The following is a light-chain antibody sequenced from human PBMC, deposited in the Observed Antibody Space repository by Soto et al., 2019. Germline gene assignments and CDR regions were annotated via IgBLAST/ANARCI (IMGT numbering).Light chain of an antibody. CDR3: QQYHNWHPFT. CDR2: GAS. CDR1: QSVSSN. V-gene: IGKV3-15*01. Sequence: EIVMTQAPATLSVSAGERATLSCGASQSVSSNLAWYQQRPGQAPRLLIYGASTRATGIPARFSGSGSGTEFTLTISSLQSEDSVVYYCQQYHNWHPFTCGQGTKV. J-gene: IGKJ2*01.